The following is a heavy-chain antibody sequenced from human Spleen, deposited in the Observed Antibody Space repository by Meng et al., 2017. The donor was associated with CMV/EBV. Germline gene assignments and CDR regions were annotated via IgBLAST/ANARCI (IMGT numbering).Heavy chain of an antibody. CDR3: ARARRKGELAVRGYYYYYYGMDV. Sequence: SETLSLTCAVYGGSFSGYYWSWIRQPPGKGLEWIGEINHSGSTNYNPSPKSRVTISVDTSKNQFSLKLSSVTAADTAVYYCARARRKGELAVRGYYYYYYGMDVWGQGTTVTVSS. CDR2: INHSGST. J-gene: IGHJ6*02. CDR1: GGSFSGYY. D-gene: IGHD6-6*01. V-gene: IGHV4-34*01.